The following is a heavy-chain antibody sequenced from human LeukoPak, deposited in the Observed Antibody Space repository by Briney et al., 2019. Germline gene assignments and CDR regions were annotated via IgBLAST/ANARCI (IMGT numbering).Heavy chain of an antibody. CDR2: IYYSGST. CDR3: AGLLWFGESIDY. Sequence: SETLSLTCTVSGGSISSSSYYWGWIRQPPGKGLEWIGSIYYSGSTYYNPSLKSRVTISVDTSKNQFSLKLSSVTAADTAVYYCAGLLWFGESIDYWGQGTLVTVSS. D-gene: IGHD3-10*01. J-gene: IGHJ4*02. CDR1: GGSISSSSYY. V-gene: IGHV4-39*01.